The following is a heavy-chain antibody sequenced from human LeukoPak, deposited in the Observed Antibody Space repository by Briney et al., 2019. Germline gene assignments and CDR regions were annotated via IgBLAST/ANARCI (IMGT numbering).Heavy chain of an antibody. CDR2: IYYSGST. V-gene: IGHV4-59*01. CDR1: GGSISSYY. CDR3: ARGGYRENYYFDY. J-gene: IGHJ4*02. D-gene: IGHD5-12*01. Sequence: SETLSLTCTVSGGSISSYYWSWIRQPPGKGLEWIGYIYYSGSTNYNPSLKSRVTISVDTSKNQFSLKLSSVTAADTAVYYCARGGYRENYYFDYWGQGTPVTVSS.